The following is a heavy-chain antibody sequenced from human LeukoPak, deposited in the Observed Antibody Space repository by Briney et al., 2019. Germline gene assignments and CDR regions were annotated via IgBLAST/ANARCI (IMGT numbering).Heavy chain of an antibody. CDR3: AKGRDGYNGSPLDY. Sequence: GGSLRLSCAASGFTFDDYAMHWVRQAPGKGLEWVSGISWNSGSIDYADSVKGRFTISRDNAKNSLYLQMNSLRAEDMALYYCAKGRDGYNGSPLDYWGQGTLVTVSS. D-gene: IGHD5-24*01. J-gene: IGHJ4*02. CDR1: GFTFDDYA. V-gene: IGHV3-9*03. CDR2: ISWNSGSI.